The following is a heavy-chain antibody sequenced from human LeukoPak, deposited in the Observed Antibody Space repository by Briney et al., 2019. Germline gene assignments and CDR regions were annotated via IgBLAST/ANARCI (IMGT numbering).Heavy chain of an antibody. Sequence: SSETLSLTCTVSGGSISSRGYYWGWIRQPPGKGLEWIGSMYYSGSTYYNPSLKSRVTISVDTSKNHFSLKLSSVTAADTAVYYCARSRSGYDSSGYYPRYYYYMDVWGKGTTVTISS. CDR2: MYYSGST. CDR1: GGSISSRGYY. V-gene: IGHV4-39*07. CDR3: ARSRSGYDSSGYYPRYYYYMDV. D-gene: IGHD3-22*01. J-gene: IGHJ6*03.